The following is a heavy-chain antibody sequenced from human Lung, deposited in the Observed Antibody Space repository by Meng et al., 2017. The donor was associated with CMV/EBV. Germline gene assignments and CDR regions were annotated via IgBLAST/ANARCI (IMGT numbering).Heavy chain of an antibody. CDR2: ISYDGSNK. J-gene: IGHJ4*02. CDR1: GFPFSGHA. D-gene: IGHD2-2*01. CDR3: ARTPKDIVVVPADSFYFDY. Sequence: GESLKISCAASGFPFSGHAMHWVRQAPGKGLEWVAVISYDGSNKYYADSVKGRFTISRDNSKNTLYLQMNSLRAEDTAVYYCARTPKDIVVVPADSFYFDYWXQGTLVTVSS. V-gene: IGHV3-30-3*01.